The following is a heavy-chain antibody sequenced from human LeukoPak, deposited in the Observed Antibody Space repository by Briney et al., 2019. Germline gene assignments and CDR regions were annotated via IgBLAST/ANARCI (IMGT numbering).Heavy chain of an antibody. CDR1: GGSFSGYY. V-gene: IGHV4-34*01. CDR2: INHSGST. J-gene: IGHJ3*02. D-gene: IGHD5-18*01. CDR3: ARVSIQLWFPRDAFDI. Sequence: PSETLSLTCAVYGGSFSGYYWSWIRQPPGKGLEWIGEINHSGSTNYNPSLKSRVTISVDTSKNQFSLKLSSVTAADTAVYYCARVSIQLWFPRDAFDIWGQGTMVTVSS.